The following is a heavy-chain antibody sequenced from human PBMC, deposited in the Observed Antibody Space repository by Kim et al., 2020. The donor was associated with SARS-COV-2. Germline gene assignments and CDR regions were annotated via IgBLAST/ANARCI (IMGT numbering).Heavy chain of an antibody. CDR3: ARDGTTRNRGYYSDY. V-gene: IGHV1-3*01. CDR1: EYTFTSNT. Sequence: ASVKVSCKASEYTFTSNTLHWVRQAPGQGLEWMGWINVANGNRKYLQKFQDRLIITRDTSATTAYMELRSLTTEDTAVYYCARDGTTRNRGYYSDYLGPG. J-gene: IGHJ4*02. CDR2: INVANGNR. D-gene: IGHD1-1*01.